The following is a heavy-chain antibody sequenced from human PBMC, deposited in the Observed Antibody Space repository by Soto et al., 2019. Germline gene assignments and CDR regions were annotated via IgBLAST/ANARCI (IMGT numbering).Heavy chain of an antibody. J-gene: IGHJ3*01. CDR2: IASSSSPI. Sequence: EVQLVESGGGLVKPGGSLRLSCVDSGFTFSSYSMNWVRQAPGRGLEWVSSIASSSSPIFYADSLKGRFTISRDNAKNSLYLKMNSLGVEDTSVYYCVRGGRGYTRGDVFDFWGQGTMVTVSS. CDR1: GFTFSSYS. D-gene: IGHD2-2*02. V-gene: IGHV3-21*06. CDR3: VRGGRGYTRGDVFDF.